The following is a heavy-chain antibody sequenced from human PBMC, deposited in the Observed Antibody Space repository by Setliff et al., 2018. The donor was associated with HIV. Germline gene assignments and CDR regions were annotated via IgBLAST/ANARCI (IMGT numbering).Heavy chain of an antibody. D-gene: IGHD5-18*01. V-gene: IGHV4-34*01. CDR2: INHSGST. Sequence: SETLSLTCAVYGGSFSGYYWSWIRQPPGKGLEWIGEINHSGSTNYNPSLKSRVTISVDTSKNKFSLKLSSVTAADTAVYYCARDLGSAYSYAQGRFDPWGQGTLVTVS. CDR1: GGSFSGYY. J-gene: IGHJ5*02. CDR3: ARDLGSAYSYAQGRFDP.